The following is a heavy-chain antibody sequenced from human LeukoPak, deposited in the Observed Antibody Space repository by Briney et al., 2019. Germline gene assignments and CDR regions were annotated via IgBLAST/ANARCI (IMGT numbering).Heavy chain of an antibody. CDR1: GYTFTSYY. CDR2: INPSGGST. J-gene: IGHJ3*02. D-gene: IGHD1-26*01. Sequence: VASVKVSCKASGYTFTSYYMHWVRQAPGQGLEWMGIINPSGGSTSYAQKFQGRVTMTRDMSTSTVYMELSSLRSEDTAVYYCARDRRWELLHHDAFDIWGQGTMVTVSS. V-gene: IGHV1-46*01. CDR3: ARDRRWELLHHDAFDI.